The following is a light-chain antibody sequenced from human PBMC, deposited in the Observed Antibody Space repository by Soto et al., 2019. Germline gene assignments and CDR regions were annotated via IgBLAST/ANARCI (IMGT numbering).Light chain of an antibody. J-gene: IGKJ1*01. CDR2: GAS. CDR3: QQYHTSPLT. CDR1: QSVSISY. V-gene: IGKV3-20*01. Sequence: EMVMTQSPGTLSVTPGERATFSCRASQSVSISYIAWYQQKRGQAPRRLIYGASIRATGIPDRFSGSGSGTDFTLTISRLEPEDFALYYCQQYHTSPLTFGQGTKVDIK.